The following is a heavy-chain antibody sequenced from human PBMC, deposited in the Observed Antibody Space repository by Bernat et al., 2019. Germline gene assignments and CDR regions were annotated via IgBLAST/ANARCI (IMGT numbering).Heavy chain of an antibody. CDR1: GFSFSSYW. D-gene: IGHD3-16*01. CDR3: ARVGVNGWDFGY. J-gene: IGHJ4*02. V-gene: IGHV3-7*01. CDR2: IDRDGNEK. Sequence: EVQLVESGGGLVQPGGSLRLSCAASGFSFSSYWMTWVRQAPGKGLEWVANIDRDGNEKYYVDSVKGRFTISRDNAKNSLYLQMNSLRVEDTTVYYCARVGVNGWDFGYWGQGTLVTVSS.